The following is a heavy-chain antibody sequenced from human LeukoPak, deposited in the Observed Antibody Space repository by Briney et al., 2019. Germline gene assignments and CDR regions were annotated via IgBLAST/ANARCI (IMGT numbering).Heavy chain of an antibody. CDR3: ARDRNPTWYSYYYGMDV. V-gene: IGHV1-46*01. CDR2: INPSGGST. CDR1: GYTFTSYY. J-gene: IGHJ6*02. D-gene: IGHD1-14*01. Sequence: GASVKVSCKASGYTFTSYYMHWVRQAPGQGLEWMGIINPSGGSTSYAQKFQGRVTMTRDTSTSTVYMELSSLRSEDAAVYYCARDRNPTWYSYYYGMDVWGQGTTVTVSS.